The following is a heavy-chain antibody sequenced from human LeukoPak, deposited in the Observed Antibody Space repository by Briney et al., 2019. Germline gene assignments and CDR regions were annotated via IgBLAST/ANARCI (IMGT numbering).Heavy chain of an antibody. CDR2: INPNSGGT. CDR3: ARVGSGKYYFDY. Sequence: AASVKVSCKASGYTFTGYYMHWVRQAPGQGLEWMGWINPNSGGTNYAQKFQGRVTMTRDTSISAAYMELSRLRSDDTAVYYCARVGSGKYYFDYWGQGTLVTVSS. J-gene: IGHJ4*02. V-gene: IGHV1-2*02. CDR1: GYTFTGYY. D-gene: IGHD3-10*01.